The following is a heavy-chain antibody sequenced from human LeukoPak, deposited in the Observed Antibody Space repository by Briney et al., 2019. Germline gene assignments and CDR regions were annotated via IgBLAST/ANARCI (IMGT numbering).Heavy chain of an antibody. CDR1: GFSFNKYW. Sequence: HPGGSLRLSCAASGFSFNKYWMSWVRQAPGKGLEWVANIKQDGSDKYYVDSVKGRFTISRDNAKNSLYLQMNSLRAKDTAVYYCARVVIVRGWFDPWGQGTLVTVSS. CDR2: IKQDGSDK. D-gene: IGHD2/OR15-2a*01. J-gene: IGHJ5*02. CDR3: ARVVIVRGWFDP. V-gene: IGHV3-7*01.